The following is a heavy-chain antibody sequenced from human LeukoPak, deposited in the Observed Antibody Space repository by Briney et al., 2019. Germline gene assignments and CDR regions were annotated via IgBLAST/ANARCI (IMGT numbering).Heavy chain of an antibody. Sequence: ASVKVSCKASGYTFTGYYMHWVRQAPGQGLEWMGWINPNSGGTNYAQKFQGRVTMTRDTSISTAYMELSRLRSDDTAVYYCATGKGYSSSWYPHYGMDVWGQGTTVTVSS. CDR3: ATGKGYSSSWYPHYGMDV. D-gene: IGHD6-13*01. CDR1: GYTFTGYY. J-gene: IGHJ6*02. CDR2: INPNSGGT. V-gene: IGHV1-2*02.